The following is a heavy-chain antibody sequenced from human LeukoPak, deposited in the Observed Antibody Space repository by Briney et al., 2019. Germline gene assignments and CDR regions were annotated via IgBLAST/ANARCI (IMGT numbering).Heavy chain of an antibody. CDR1: GFTFSNAW. J-gene: IGHJ4*02. CDR3: TKSSYYDSSGYYYPPSDY. CDR2: IKSKTDGGTT. Sequence: GGSLRLSCAASGFTFSNAWMSWVRQAPGKGLEWVGRIKSKTDGGTTDYAAPVKGRFTISRDDSKNTLYLQMNSLKTEDTAVYYCTKSSYYDSSGYYYPPSDYWGQGTLVAVSS. D-gene: IGHD3-22*01. V-gene: IGHV3-15*01.